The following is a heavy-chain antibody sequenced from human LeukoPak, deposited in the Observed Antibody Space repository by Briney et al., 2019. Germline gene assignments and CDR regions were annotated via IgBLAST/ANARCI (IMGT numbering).Heavy chain of an antibody. CDR1: GGSISSSSYY. CDR3: ARVLIARREGGSGPY. V-gene: IGHV4-39*01. D-gene: IGHD3-16*01. Sequence: PSETLSLTCTVSGGSISSSSYYWGWIRQPPGKGLEWIGSIFYSGSTYYNPSLKSRVTISVDTSKNQFSLKLSSVTAADTAVYYCARVLIARREGGSGPYWGQGTLVTVSS. J-gene: IGHJ4*02. CDR2: IFYSGST.